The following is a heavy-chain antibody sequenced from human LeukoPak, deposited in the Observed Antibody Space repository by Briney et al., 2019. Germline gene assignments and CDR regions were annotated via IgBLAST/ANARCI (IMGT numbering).Heavy chain of an antibody. CDR1: GGSISSYY. CDR2: IYTSGST. D-gene: IGHD6-13*01. CDR3: AREEASSWYYY. Sequence: SETLSLTCTVSGGSISSYYWSWIRQPAGKGLEWIGRIYTSGSTNYNPSLKSRVTMSADTAKNQFSLKLSSVTAADTAVYYCAREEASSWYYYWGQGTLVTVSS. J-gene: IGHJ4*02. V-gene: IGHV4-4*07.